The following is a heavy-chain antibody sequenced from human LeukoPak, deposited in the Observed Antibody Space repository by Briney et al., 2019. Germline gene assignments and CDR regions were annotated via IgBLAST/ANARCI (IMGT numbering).Heavy chain of an antibody. J-gene: IGHJ4*02. V-gene: IGHV3-7*01. CDR2: IEQDGSDK. D-gene: IGHD1-7*01. CDR1: GFTLSSHS. CDR3: AKNSWNYGSFDY. Sequence: GGSLRLSCAASGFTLSSHSMNWVRQAPGKGLEWVAIIEQDGSDKYYLDSVKGRFSISRDNAKNSLFLQMNSLRAEDTAVYYCAKNSWNYGSFDYWGPGTQVTVSS.